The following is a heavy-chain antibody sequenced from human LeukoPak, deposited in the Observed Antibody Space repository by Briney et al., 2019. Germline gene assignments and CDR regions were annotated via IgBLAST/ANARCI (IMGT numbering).Heavy chain of an antibody. Sequence: GGSLRLSCAASGFTFSSYGMHWVRQAPGKGLEWVAVIWYDGSNTYYAGSVKGRFTISRDNSKNTLYLQMNSLRAEDTAIYYCATLLQGDGMDVWGKGTTVTVSS. CDR1: GFTFSSYG. CDR3: ATLLQGDGMDV. J-gene: IGHJ6*04. D-gene: IGHD4-11*01. CDR2: IWYDGSNT. V-gene: IGHV3-33*01.